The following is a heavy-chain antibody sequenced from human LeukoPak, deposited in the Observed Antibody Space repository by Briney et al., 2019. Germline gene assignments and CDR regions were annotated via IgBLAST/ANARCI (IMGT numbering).Heavy chain of an antibody. CDR1: GYSISSGYY. CDR2: IYHSGST. D-gene: IGHD1-1*01. CDR3: ARVAGGGNDY. Sequence: PSETLFLTCTVSGYSISSGYYWGWIRQPPGKGLEWIGSIYHSGSTYYNPSLKSRVTISVDTSKNQFSLKLSSVTAADTAVYYCARVAGGGNDYWGQGTLVTVSS. J-gene: IGHJ4*02. V-gene: IGHV4-38-2*02.